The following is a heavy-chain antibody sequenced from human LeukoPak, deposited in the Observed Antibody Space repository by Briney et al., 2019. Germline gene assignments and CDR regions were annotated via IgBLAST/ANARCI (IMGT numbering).Heavy chain of an antibody. CDR1: GYTFTGYF. V-gene: IGHV1-2*02. J-gene: IGHJ4*02. Sequence: ASVKVSCKASGYTFTGYFMHWVRQAPGQGPEWMGWIKPNSGGTNYAQKFQGRVIMTRDTSISTAYMELSRLRSDDTAVYYCARVSEYYYFDYWGQGTLVTVSS. CDR3: ARVSEYYYFDY. CDR2: IKPNSGGT. D-gene: IGHD2/OR15-2a*01.